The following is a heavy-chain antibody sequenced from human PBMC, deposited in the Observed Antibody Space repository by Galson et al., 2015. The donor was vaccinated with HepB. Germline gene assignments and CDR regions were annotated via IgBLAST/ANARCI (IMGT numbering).Heavy chain of an antibody. CDR3: ARVGYDFWSGYPNPTSRLGYYYMDV. D-gene: IGHD3-3*01. V-gene: IGHV4-59*01. J-gene: IGHJ6*03. Sequence: SETLSLTCTVSGGSISSYYWSWIRQPPGKGLEWIGYIYYSGSTNYNPSLKSRVTISVDTSKNQFSLKLSSVTAADTAVYYCARVGYDFWSGYPNPTSRLGYYYMDVWGKGTTVTVSS. CDR2: IYYSGST. CDR1: GGSISSYY.